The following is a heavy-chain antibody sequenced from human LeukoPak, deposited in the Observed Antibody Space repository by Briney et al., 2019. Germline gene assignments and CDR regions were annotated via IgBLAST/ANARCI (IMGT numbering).Heavy chain of an antibody. CDR2: IYYSVSI. Sequence: SETLSLTCTVSGGSISSSRYYWGWIRQPPGKGLEWSGSIYYSVSIYYNTSLKSRVTISVDTSKNQSSLKLSSVTAADTAVYYCARTAPPSLIDYWGQGTLVTVSS. J-gene: IGHJ4*02. V-gene: IGHV4-39*01. CDR1: GGSISSSRYY. CDR3: ARTAPPSLIDY.